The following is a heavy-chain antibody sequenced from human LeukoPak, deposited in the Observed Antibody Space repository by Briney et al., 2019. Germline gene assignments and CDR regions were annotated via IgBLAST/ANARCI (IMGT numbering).Heavy chain of an antibody. CDR2: IYYSGST. J-gene: IGHJ4*02. CDR3: AREDGGSHSTDY. V-gene: IGHV4-39*07. CDR1: GGSISSSSYY. D-gene: IGHD1-26*01. Sequence: SETLSLTCTVSGGSISSSSYYWGWIRQPPGKGLEWIGSIYYSGSTYYNPSLKSRVTISADTSRNQFSLELYSVTAADTALYYCAREDGGSHSTDYWGQGTLVTVSS.